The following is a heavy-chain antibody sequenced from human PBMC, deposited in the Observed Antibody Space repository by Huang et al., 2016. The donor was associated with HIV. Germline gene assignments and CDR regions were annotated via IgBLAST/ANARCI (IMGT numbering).Heavy chain of an antibody. J-gene: IGHJ4*02. CDR1: GGSISSSSYY. CDR2: IHYSGST. Sequence: QLQLQESGPGLVKPSETLSLTCTVSGGSISSSSYYWGWIRQPPGKGLEWIGSIHYSGSTPYNPTLKSRVTISVDTSKNQFSLKLSSVTAADTAVYYCARHSDDFWSGYSYFDYWGQGTLVPVSS. V-gene: IGHV4-39*01. CDR3: ARHSDDFWSGYSYFDY. D-gene: IGHD3-3*01.